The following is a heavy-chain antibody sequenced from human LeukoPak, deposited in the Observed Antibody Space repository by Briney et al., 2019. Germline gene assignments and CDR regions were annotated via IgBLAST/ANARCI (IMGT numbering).Heavy chain of an antibody. Sequence: GGSLRLSCAAPGFTFSSYSMNWVRQAPGKGLEWVSSISSSSSYIYYADSVKGRFTISRDNAKNSLYLQMNSLRAEDTAVYYCAREGIAAAGIDYWGQGTLVTVSS. V-gene: IGHV3-21*01. CDR1: GFTFSSYS. CDR2: ISSSSSYI. D-gene: IGHD6-13*01. CDR3: AREGIAAAGIDY. J-gene: IGHJ4*02.